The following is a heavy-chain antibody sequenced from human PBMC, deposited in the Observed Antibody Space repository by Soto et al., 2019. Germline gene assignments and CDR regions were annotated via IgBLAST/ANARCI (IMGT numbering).Heavy chain of an antibody. CDR1: GFTVSSNY. V-gene: IGHV3-66*01. CDR2: IYSGGST. J-gene: IGHJ4*02. CDR3: ARDLLSGHCSGGSCYSRAFDY. Sequence: HPGGSLRLSCAASGFTVSSNYMSWVRQAPGKGLEWVSVIYSGGSTYYADSVKGRFTISRDNSKNTLYLQMNSLRAEDTAVYYCARDLLSGHCSGGSCYSRAFDYWGQGTLVTVSS. D-gene: IGHD2-15*01.